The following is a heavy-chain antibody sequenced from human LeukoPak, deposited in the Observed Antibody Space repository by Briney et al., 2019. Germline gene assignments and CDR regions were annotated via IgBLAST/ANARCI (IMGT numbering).Heavy chain of an antibody. V-gene: IGHV4-4*07. CDR1: GGSISTYY. J-gene: IGHJ6*03. CDR2: IYTSGST. Sequence: SETLSLTCTVSGGSISTYYWSWIRQPAGKGLEWVGRIYTSGSTNYNPSLKSRVTMSIDTSKNQFSLKMSSVTAADTAVYFCARGGPPGYYYDYYMDVWGKGTTVTISS. CDR3: ARGGPPGYYYDYYMDV.